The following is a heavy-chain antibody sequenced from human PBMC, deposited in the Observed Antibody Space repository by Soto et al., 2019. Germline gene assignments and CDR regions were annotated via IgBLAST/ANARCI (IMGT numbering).Heavy chain of an antibody. CDR2: IYTSGST. J-gene: IGHJ4*02. D-gene: IGHD3-22*01. Sequence: PSETLSLTCTVSGGSISSYYWSWIRQPAGKGLEGIGRIYTSGSTNYNPSLKSRVTMSVDTSKNQFSLKLSSVTAADTAVYYCAREGSGYYSDYFDYWGQGTLVTVSS. CDR3: AREGSGYYSDYFDY. V-gene: IGHV4-4*07. CDR1: GGSISSYY.